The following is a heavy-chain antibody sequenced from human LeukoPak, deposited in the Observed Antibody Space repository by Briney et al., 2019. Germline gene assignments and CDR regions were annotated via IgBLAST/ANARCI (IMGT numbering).Heavy chain of an antibody. CDR2: IYHGDSDN. CDR1: GYSFANYW. Sequence: SGESLNTSFECPGYSFANYWIGLVRQLPGKGLGGMGIIYHGDSDNRYSPCFQGQVTISPDKSISTAYVQWSSLQASDTAMYYCARDGGSSDVDFWGQGTLVTVS. D-gene: IGHD6-13*01. CDR3: ARDGGSSDVDF. V-gene: IGHV5-51*01. J-gene: IGHJ4*02.